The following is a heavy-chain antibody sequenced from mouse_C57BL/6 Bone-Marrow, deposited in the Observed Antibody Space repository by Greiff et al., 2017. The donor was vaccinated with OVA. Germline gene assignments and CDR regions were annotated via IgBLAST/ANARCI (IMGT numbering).Heavy chain of an antibody. V-gene: IGHV10-1*01. CDR3: VRHYSNYWYFDV. Sequence: EVKLVESGGGLVQPKGSLKLSCAASGFSFNTYAMNWVRQAPGKGLEWVARIRSKSNNYATYYADSVKDRFTFSRDDSESMLYLQMNNLKTEDTAMYYCVRHYSNYWYFDVWGTGTTVTVSS. CDR1: GFSFNTYA. D-gene: IGHD2-5*01. CDR2: IRSKSNNYAT. J-gene: IGHJ1*03.